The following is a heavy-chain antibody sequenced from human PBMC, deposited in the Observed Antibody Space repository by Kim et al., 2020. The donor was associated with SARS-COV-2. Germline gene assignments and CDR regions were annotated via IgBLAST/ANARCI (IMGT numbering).Heavy chain of an antibody. Sequence: YSADSVKGRFTISRDNSKNTLYLQMNSLRAEDTAVYYCAKVRSGPDYFDYWGQGTLVTVSS. CDR3: AKVRSGPDYFDY. J-gene: IGHJ4*02. V-gene: IGHV3-23*01. D-gene: IGHD2-15*01.